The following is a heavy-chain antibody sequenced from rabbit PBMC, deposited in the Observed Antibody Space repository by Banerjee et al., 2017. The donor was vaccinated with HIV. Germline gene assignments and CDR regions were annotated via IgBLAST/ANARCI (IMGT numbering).Heavy chain of an antibody. Sequence: QSLEESGGDLVKPGASLTLTCTASGFSFSSTYYMCWVRQAPGKGLEWIGCIYTGSDSTYYASWARGRFTISKTSSTTVTLQMTSLTAADTATYFCMRDPYAGDPLNLWGPGTLVTVS. CDR2: IYTGSDST. CDR3: MRDPYAGDPLNL. CDR1: GFSFSSTYY. D-gene: IGHD4-2*01. V-gene: IGHV1S40*01. J-gene: IGHJ4*01.